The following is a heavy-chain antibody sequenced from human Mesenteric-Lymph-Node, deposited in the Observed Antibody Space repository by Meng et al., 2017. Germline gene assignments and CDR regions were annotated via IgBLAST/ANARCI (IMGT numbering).Heavy chain of an antibody. CDR3: ASSARRWGGSPLDS. J-gene: IGHJ4*02. CDR2: IKSKTDGGTT. V-gene: IGHV3-15*01. Sequence: GGSLRLSCAASGFSFSDAYMTWVRQTPGKGLEWVGRIKSKTDGGTTDYAAPVGGRFTISRDDSESTLYLEMNRLQTEDTAVYYSASSARRWGGSPLDSWGQGTLVTVSS. D-gene: IGHD3-16*01. CDR1: GFSFSDAY.